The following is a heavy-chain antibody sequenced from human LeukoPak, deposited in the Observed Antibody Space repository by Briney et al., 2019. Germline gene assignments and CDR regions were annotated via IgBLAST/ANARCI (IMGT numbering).Heavy chain of an antibody. D-gene: IGHD3-10*01. V-gene: IGHV1-2*02. J-gene: IGHJ4*02. Sequence: ASVKVSCKASGYTFTGYYMHWVRQAPGQGLEWMGWINPNSGGTNYAQKFQGRVTMTRDTSISTAYMELSRLRSDDTAVYYCASEAMGSITMVRGVMDYWGQGTLVTVSS. CDR1: GYTFTGYY. CDR3: ASEAMGSITMVRGVMDY. CDR2: INPNSGGT.